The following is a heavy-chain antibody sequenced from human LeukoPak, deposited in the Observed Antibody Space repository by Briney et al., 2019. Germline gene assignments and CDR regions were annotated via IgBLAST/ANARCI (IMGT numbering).Heavy chain of an antibody. D-gene: IGHD1-26*01. V-gene: IGHV4-34*01. CDR2: INHSGST. Sequence: KPSETLSLTCAVYGGSFSGYYWSWIRQPPGKGLEWIGEINHSGSTNYNPSLKSLVTISVDTSKNQFSLKLSSVTAADTAVYYCARGNSMGATDYWGQGTLVTVSS. J-gene: IGHJ4*02. CDR3: ARGNSMGATDY. CDR1: GGSFSGYY.